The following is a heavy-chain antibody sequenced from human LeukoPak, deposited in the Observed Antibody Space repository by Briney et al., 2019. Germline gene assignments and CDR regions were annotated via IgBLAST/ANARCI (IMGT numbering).Heavy chain of an antibody. Sequence: ASVKVSCKASGYTFTSYDINWVRQATGQGLEWMGWMNPNSGNTGYAQKFQGRVTMTRNTSISTAYMELSSLRSEDTAVYYRARVGTGTTLYYYYYGMDVWGQGTTVTVSS. CDR1: GYTFTSYD. CDR3: ARVGTGTTLYYYYYGMDV. D-gene: IGHD1-7*01. CDR2: MNPNSGNT. J-gene: IGHJ6*02. V-gene: IGHV1-8*01.